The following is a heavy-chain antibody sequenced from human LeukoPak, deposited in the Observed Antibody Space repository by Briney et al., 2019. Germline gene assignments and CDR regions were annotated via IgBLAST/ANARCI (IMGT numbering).Heavy chain of an antibody. V-gene: IGHV1-18*01. CDR1: GYTFTSYG. CDR2: ISAYNGNT. J-gene: IGHJ4*02. CDR3: ARGGPLRYFDWLFGGGDVEDY. Sequence: ASVKVSCKASGYTFTSYGISWVRQAPGQGLEWMGCISAYNGNTNYAQKLQGRVTMTTDTSTSTAYMELRSLRSDDTAVYYCARGGPLRYFDWLFGGGDVEDYWGQGTLVTVSS. D-gene: IGHD3-9*01.